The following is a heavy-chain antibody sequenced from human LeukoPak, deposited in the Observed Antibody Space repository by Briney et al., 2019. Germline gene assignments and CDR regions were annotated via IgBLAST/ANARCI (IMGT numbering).Heavy chain of an antibody. CDR3: ARDLRGGYCSSTSCTPYGMDV. CDR2: IYYSGST. D-gene: IGHD2-2*01. CDR1: GGSISSGGYY. J-gene: IGHJ6*02. V-gene: IGHV4-31*03. Sequence: SQTLSLTCTVSGGSISSGGYYWSWIRQHPGMGLEWIGYIYYSGSTYYNPSLKRRVTISVDTSKNQFSLKLSSVTAADTAVYYCARDLRGGYCSSTSCTPYGMDVWGQGTTVTVSS.